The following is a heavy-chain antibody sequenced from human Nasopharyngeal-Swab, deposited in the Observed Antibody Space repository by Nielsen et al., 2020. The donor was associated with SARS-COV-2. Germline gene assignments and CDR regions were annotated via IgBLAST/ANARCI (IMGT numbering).Heavy chain of an antibody. CDR2: INPGSGGT. CDR3: ARRGRCSGSSCDMDV. J-gene: IGHJ6*02. D-gene: IGHD2-2*01. CDR1: GYTFNNYY. V-gene: IGHV1-46*02. Sequence: SVKVSCKASGYTFNNYYIHWVRPAPGQGREWMGMINPGSGGTTYAQKFQGRVTMTRDTSTSTVFMDLSSLRSEDTAVYYCARRGRCSGSSCDMDVWGQGTTVTVSS.